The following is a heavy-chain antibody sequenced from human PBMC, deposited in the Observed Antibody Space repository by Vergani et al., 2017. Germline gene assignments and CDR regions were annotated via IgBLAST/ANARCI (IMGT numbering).Heavy chain of an antibody. CDR2: ISAYNGNT. Sequence: QVQLVQSGAEVKKPGASVKVSCKASGYTFTSYGISWVRQAPGQGLEWMGWISAYNGNTNYAQKLQGRVTMTRNTSISTAYMELSSLRSEDTAVYYCARGRRGTMVRGGEFDYWGQGTLVTVSS. CDR3: ARGRRGTMVRGGEFDY. J-gene: IGHJ4*02. V-gene: IGHV1-18*01. CDR1: GYTFTSYG. D-gene: IGHD3-10*01.